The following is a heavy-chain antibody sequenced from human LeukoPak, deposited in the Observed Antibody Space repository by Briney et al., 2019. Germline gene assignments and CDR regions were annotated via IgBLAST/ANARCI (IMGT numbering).Heavy chain of an antibody. Sequence: PSETLSLTCAVSGGSISSGGYSWSWIRQPPGKGLEWIGYIYYSGSTYYNPSLKSRVTISVDTSKNQFSLKLTSVTAADTAVYYCASDSGGRRDAFNIWGQGTMVTVSS. CDR3: ASDSGGRRDAFNI. V-gene: IGHV4-30-4*07. CDR2: IYYSGST. CDR1: GGSISSGGYS. D-gene: IGHD2-8*02. J-gene: IGHJ3*02.